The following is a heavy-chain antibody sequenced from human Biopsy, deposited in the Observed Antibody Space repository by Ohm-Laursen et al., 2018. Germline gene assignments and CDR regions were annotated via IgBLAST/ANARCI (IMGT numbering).Heavy chain of an antibody. D-gene: IGHD3-22*01. V-gene: IGHV1-2*02. Sequence: SVKVSCKASGCTFSNYAISWVRQAPGQGLEWMGWINAKTGDTNYAQKFQGRVTMTRDTSISTAYVDLSSLRSDDTAVYYCTRGGYYYDSLAYYYWFDPWGQGTLVTVSS. CDR2: INAKTGDT. CDR3: TRGGYYYDSLAYYYWFDP. J-gene: IGHJ5*02. CDR1: GCTFSNYA.